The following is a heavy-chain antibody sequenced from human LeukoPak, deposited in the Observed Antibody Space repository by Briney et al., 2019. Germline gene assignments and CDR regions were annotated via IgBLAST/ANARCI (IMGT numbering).Heavy chain of an antibody. CDR2: ITSTSTTI. Sequence: GGSLRLSCAASGFTFSSHSMNWVRQAPGRGLEWLSYITSTSTTIYYADSVKGRFTISRDNAKNSLYLQMNSLRAEDTAVYYCARNYYDSSGYPYYFDYWGQGTLVTVSS. CDR1: GFTFSSHS. D-gene: IGHD3-22*01. V-gene: IGHV3-48*01. J-gene: IGHJ4*02. CDR3: ARNYYDSSGYPYYFDY.